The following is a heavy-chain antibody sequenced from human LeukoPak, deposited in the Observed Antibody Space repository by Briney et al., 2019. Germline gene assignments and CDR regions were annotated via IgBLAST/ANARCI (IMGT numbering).Heavy chain of an antibody. Sequence: GGSLRLSCAASGFTFSDHFMDWVRHAPGKGLEWVGRIRNRAKSYTTQYAPSVKDRFTISRDDSRNSLYLQMNSLKTEDTAVYFCARVGDYYDSRGYSTDAFDMWGQGTMVTVSS. CDR1: GFTFSDHF. CDR2: IRNRAKSYTT. V-gene: IGHV3-72*01. J-gene: IGHJ3*02. CDR3: ARVGDYYDSRGYSTDAFDM. D-gene: IGHD3-22*01.